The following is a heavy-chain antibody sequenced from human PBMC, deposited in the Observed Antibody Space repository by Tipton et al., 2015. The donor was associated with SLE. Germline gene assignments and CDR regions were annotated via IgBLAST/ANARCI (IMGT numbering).Heavy chain of an antibody. Sequence: FLRLSCAASGFTFSSYGMSWVRQAPGKGLEWVSSITGDSSGTNYADSVKGRFTVSRDNSRNTLYLQMDSLRDEDTAVYYCVKLWFGELDYWGQGTLVTVSS. CDR2: ITGDSSGT. V-gene: IGHV3-23*01. J-gene: IGHJ4*02. D-gene: IGHD3-10*01. CDR3: VKLWFGELDY. CDR1: GFTFSSYG.